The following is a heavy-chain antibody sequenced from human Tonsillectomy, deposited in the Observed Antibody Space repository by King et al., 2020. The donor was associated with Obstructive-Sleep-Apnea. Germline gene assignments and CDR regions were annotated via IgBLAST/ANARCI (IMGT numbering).Heavy chain of an antibody. J-gene: IGHJ4*02. Sequence: PLQESGPGLVKPSETLSLTCGVSGSSIRSNNWWSWVRQPPGKGLEWMGEIYHSGTTIYNPSLKSRVTISVDKSKNQFSLKLSSVTAADTAVYYCAGRDLTVAPFDDWGQGTLVIVSS. D-gene: IGHD6-19*01. CDR1: GSSIRSNNW. CDR2: IYHSGTT. V-gene: IGHV4-4*02. CDR3: AGRDLTVAPFDD.